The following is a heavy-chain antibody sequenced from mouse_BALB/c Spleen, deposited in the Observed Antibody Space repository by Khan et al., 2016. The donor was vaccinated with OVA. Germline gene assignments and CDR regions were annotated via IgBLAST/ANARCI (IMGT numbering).Heavy chain of an antibody. Sequence: VQLKESGPELVKPGASVKMSCKASGYTFTSYVMHWVKQKPGQGLEWIGYINPYNDGTKYNEKFKGKATLTSDKSSSTAYMELSSLTAEDSAVYYCAPYDGNYVDYWGQGTTLTVSS. J-gene: IGHJ2*01. CDR2: INPYNDGT. CDR1: GYTFTSYV. V-gene: IGHV1S136*01. CDR3: APYDGNYVDY. D-gene: IGHD2-10*01.